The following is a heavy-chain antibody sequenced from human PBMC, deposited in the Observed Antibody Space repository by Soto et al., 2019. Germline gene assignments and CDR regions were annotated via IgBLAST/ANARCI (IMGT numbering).Heavy chain of an antibody. CDR2: IRSSSSTI. J-gene: IGHJ4*02. CDR3: ARSWVSYCPYYYCDY. D-gene: IGHD2-8*01. Sequence: EVQLVESGGGLVQPGGSLRLSCAASGFTFSSYSMNWVRQAPGKGLELVSYIRSSSSTIYYADSVKGRFTISRDNAKNSLYLQMNSLRDEDTAVYYFARSWVSYCPYYYCDYGGQGILVTFSS. V-gene: IGHV3-48*02. CDR1: GFTFSSYS.